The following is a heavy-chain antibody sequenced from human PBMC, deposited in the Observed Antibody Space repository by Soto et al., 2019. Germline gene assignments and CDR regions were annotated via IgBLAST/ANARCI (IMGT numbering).Heavy chain of an antibody. CDR2: IWYDGSNK. CDR3: ARTKEGSNYLNDY. CDR1: GFIFSKYD. D-gene: IGHD4-4*01. J-gene: IGHJ4*02. Sequence: QVQLVESGGGVVQPGRSLRLSCAASGFIFSKYDMHWVRQAPGKGLEWVALIWYDGSNKYYADSVKGRFIISRDNSQNTLYLDMNSLSVEDTAVYYCARTKEGSNYLNDYWGQGTLVTVSS. V-gene: IGHV3-33*01.